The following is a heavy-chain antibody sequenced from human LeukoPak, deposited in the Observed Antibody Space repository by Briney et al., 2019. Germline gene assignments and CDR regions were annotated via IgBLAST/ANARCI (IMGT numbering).Heavy chain of an antibody. Sequence: SETLSLTCTVSAAINSFYWSGLRQPPGKGLEWIGYVFHTGHTNYNPSLKSRVPMSIDPSQAQFSLEVTSVTAADTAVYYCAGSIFGYPWFDPWGQGTLVTVSS. CDR1: AAINSFY. D-gene: IGHD3-9*01. CDR3: AGSIFGYPWFDP. CDR2: VFHTGHT. J-gene: IGHJ5*02. V-gene: IGHV4-59*01.